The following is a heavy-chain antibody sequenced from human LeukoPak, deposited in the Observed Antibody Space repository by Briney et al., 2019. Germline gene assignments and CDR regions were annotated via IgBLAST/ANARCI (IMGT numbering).Heavy chain of an antibody. CDR3: ARERDSSGFETY. Sequence: GGSLRLSCAASGFTVSSNYMSWVRQAPGKGLEWVSVIYSGGSTYYADSVKGRYTISRDNSKNTLYLQMNSLRAEDTAVYYCARERDSSGFETYWGQGTLVTVSS. D-gene: IGHD6-19*01. CDR1: GFTVSSNY. CDR2: IYSGGST. J-gene: IGHJ4*02. V-gene: IGHV3-53*01.